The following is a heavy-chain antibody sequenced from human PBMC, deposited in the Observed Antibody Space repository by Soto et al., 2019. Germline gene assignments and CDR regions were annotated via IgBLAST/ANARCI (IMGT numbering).Heavy chain of an antibody. V-gene: IGHV1-18*04. Sequence: ASVKVSCKASGYTFTNYAITWVRQAPGQGLEWMGWISAYNGNTNYAQKLQGRVTMTTDTSTSTAYMELRSQTSDDTAVYYCARVEKGYCSGGSCYSDLFLDYWGQGTLVTVSS. CDR3: ARVEKGYCSGGSCYSDLFLDY. D-gene: IGHD2-15*01. CDR2: ISAYNGNT. J-gene: IGHJ4*02. CDR1: GYTFTNYA.